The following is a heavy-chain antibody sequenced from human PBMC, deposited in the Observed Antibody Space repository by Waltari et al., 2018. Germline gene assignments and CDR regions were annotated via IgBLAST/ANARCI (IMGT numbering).Heavy chain of an antibody. CDR1: GYSFPSYC. Sequence: EVQLVQSGAEVKKPGESLRISCKGSGYSFPSYCISWVRRMHGQGLEWMGRIDPSDSYTNYSPSFQGHVTISADKSISTAYLQWSSLKASDTAMYYCARRTYYYDSSGYYDWYFDLWGRGTLVTVSS. D-gene: IGHD3-22*01. V-gene: IGHV5-10-1*03. CDR2: IDPSDSYT. J-gene: IGHJ2*01. CDR3: ARRTYYYDSSGYYDWYFDL.